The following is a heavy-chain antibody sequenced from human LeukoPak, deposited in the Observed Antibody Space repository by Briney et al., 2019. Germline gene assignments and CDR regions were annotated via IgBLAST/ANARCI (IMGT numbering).Heavy chain of an antibody. V-gene: IGHV5-51*01. Sequence: GESLKISCKGSGYSFTNYWIGWVRQMPGRGLEWLGIIYPTDSDPKYSPSFQGQVTVSVDKSISTAYLQWSTLKASDSAMYYCARTILNYGWDWGQGTLVTVSS. CDR1: GYSFTNYW. D-gene: IGHD3-10*01. J-gene: IGHJ4*02. CDR3: ARTILNYGWD. CDR2: IYPTDSDP.